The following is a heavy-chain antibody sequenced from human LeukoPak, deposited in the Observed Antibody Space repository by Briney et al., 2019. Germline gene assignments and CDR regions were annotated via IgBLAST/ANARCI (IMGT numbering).Heavy chain of an antibody. D-gene: IGHD3-9*01. V-gene: IGHV4-39*07. CDR1: GGSISSSSYY. Sequence: SETLSLTCTVSGGSISSSSYYWGWIRQPPGKGLEWIGSIYYSGSTYYNPSLKSRVTISVDTSKNQFSLKLSSVTAADTAVYYCARGDILTGYCLDYWGQGTLVTVSS. CDR2: IYYSGST. J-gene: IGHJ4*02. CDR3: ARGDILTGYCLDY.